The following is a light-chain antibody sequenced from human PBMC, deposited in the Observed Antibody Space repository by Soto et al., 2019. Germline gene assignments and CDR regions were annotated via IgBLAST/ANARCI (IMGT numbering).Light chain of an antibody. V-gene: IGLV8-61*01. CDR1: SASALTSYC. Sequence: QTVVSQEPSFSVSPGETVTLTCGLTSASALTSYCPSWYQQTPGQAPRTLIYSTNIRSSGVPDRFSGSILGNKAALTITGAQADDESDYYCALYVGSGTVVFGGGTKLTVL. CDR3: ALYVGSGTVV. CDR2: STN. J-gene: IGLJ2*01.